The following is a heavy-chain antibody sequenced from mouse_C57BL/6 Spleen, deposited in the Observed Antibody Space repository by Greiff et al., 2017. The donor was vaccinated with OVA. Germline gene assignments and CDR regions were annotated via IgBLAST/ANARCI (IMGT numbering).Heavy chain of an antibody. Sequence: QVQLQQPGAELVKPGASVKLSCKASGYTFTSYWMHWVKQRPGQGLEWIGMIHPNSGSTNYNEKFKSTATLTVDKSSSTAYMHLTRLTSENSAVYYCARCSYSNYGFYAMDYWGQGTSVTVSS. CDR2: IHPNSGST. V-gene: IGHV1-64*01. CDR3: ARCSYSNYGFYAMDY. D-gene: IGHD2-5*01. J-gene: IGHJ4*01. CDR1: GYTFTSYW.